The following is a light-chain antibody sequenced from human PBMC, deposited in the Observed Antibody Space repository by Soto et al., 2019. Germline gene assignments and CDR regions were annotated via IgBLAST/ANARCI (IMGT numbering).Light chain of an antibody. CDR1: SSDIGAYNY. J-gene: IGLJ1*01. CDR2: EVN. CDR3: SAYETGRTYV. V-gene: IGLV2-14*01. Sequence: QSALTQPASVSGSPGQSITISCTGTSSDIGAYNYVSWYQHHPGTAPKVIIYEVNNRPSGVYFRFSGSKSCNTASLTISGLRAEEEEDYYCSAYETGRTYVFGSWTKLTVL.